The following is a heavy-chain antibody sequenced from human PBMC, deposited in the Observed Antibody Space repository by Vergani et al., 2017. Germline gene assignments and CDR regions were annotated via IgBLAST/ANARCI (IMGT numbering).Heavy chain of an antibody. CDR1: GGSFSGYY. CDR2: INHSGST. J-gene: IGHJ4*02. D-gene: IGHD3-10*01. V-gene: IGHV4-34*01. Sequence: QVQLQQWGAGLLKPSETLSLTCAVYGGSFSGYYWSWIRQPPGKGLEWIGEINHSGSTNYNPSLNSRLTISVDTSNNQFSLKLSSVTAADTAVYYCARVKVRGGLLLWFGGLLFDYWGQGTLVTVSS. CDR3: ARVKVRGGLLLWFGGLLFDY.